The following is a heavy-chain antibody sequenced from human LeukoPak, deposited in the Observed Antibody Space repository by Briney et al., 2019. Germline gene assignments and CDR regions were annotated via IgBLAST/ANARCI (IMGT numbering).Heavy chain of an antibody. CDR3: AKDRGSGSYYDY. CDR2: ISAYNGNT. CDR1: GYAFTSYG. J-gene: IGHJ4*02. D-gene: IGHD3-10*01. V-gene: IGHV1-18*01. Sequence: ASVKLSCKAAGYAFTSYGISWVRLGPRPGLELMGWISAYNGNTNYAQKLQGRVTMTTDTSTSTAYMELRSLRSDDTAVYYCAKDRGSGSYYDYWGQGTLVTVSS.